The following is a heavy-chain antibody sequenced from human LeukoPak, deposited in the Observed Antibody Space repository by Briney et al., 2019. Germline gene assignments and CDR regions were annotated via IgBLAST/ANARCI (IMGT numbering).Heavy chain of an antibody. CDR2: ISWNSGSI. CDR1: GFTFSSYA. CDR3: AKDGYYDSSGYDY. V-gene: IGHV3-9*01. J-gene: IGHJ4*02. D-gene: IGHD3-22*01. Sequence: GGSLRLSCAASGFTFSSYAMHWFRQAPGKGLEWVSGISWNSGSIGYADSVKGRFTISRDNSKNTLYLQMNSLRAEDTAVYYCAKDGYYDSSGYDYWGQGTLVTVSS.